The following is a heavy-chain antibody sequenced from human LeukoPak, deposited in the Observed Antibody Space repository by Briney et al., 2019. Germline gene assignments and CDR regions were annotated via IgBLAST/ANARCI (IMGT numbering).Heavy chain of an antibody. CDR3: ARRSSGALRYFDWLSSSYFDY. V-gene: IGHV5-51*01. J-gene: IGHJ4*02. CDR1: GYSFTSYW. Sequence: GESLKISCKGSGYSFTSYWIGWVRQMPGKGLEWMGIIYPGDSDTRYSPSFQGQVTISADKSTSTAYLQWSSLKASDTAMYYCARRSSGALRYFDWLSSSYFDYWGQGTLVTVSS. D-gene: IGHD3-9*01. CDR2: IYPGDSDT.